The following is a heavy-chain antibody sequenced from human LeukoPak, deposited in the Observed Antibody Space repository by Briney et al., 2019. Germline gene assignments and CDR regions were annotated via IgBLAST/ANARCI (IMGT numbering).Heavy chain of an antibody. CDR3: ARVAGSIDY. D-gene: IGHD6-19*01. CDR1: GYTFTTYD. V-gene: IGHV1-8*03. CDR2: MNPNSGYT. Sequence: ASVTLSCNGSGYTFTTYDINWVRQRTGPGLEWMGWMNPNSGYTGYAQKFQGRVTITRDTSISTAYMELSSLRSEDTAVYYCARVAGSIDYWGQGTLVTVSS. J-gene: IGHJ4*02.